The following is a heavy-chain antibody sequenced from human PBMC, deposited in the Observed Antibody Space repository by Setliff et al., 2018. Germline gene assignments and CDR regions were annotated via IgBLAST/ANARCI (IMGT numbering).Heavy chain of an antibody. CDR1: GYTFTSHY. CDR3: ARDVFPYHYEGAFDI. D-gene: IGHD3-22*01. Sequence: ASVKVSCKASGYTFTSHYMHWVRQAPGLGLEWMGTINPSSGRTSYAQKFQGRVTMTRDTSTSTVYRDMSSLRSEGTAVYYCARDVFPYHYEGAFDIWGQGTMVTISS. CDR2: INPSSGRT. V-gene: IGHV1-46*01. J-gene: IGHJ3*02.